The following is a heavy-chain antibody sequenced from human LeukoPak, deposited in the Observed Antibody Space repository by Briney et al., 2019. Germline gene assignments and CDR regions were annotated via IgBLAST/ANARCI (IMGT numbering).Heavy chain of an antibody. Sequence: GSSVKVSCKPSLGTFSSYAISWVRQAPGQGLEWMGRIIPILGIANYAQKFQGRVTITADKSTSTAYMELSSLRSEDTAVYYCARDDYRGGYLNEGVSYFDYWGQGTLVTVSS. D-gene: IGHD4-4*01. CDR3: ARDDYRGGYLNEGVSYFDY. CDR2: IIPILGIA. J-gene: IGHJ4*02. V-gene: IGHV1-69*04. CDR1: LGTFSSYA.